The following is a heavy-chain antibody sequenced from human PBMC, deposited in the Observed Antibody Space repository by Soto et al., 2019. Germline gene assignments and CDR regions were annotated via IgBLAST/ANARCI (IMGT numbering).Heavy chain of an antibody. V-gene: IGHV3-23*01. CDR3: AKRRGAGGHFDY. CDR1: GFTFSSYA. Sequence: DVQLLESGGGLVQPEGSLRLSCAASGFTFSSYAMGWVRQGPGKGLEWVAVVSIGGSTHYADSVRGRFTISRDNSKNTLSLQTHSLTAEDTAVYFCAKRRGAGGHFDYWGQGALATVSS. D-gene: IGHD2-15*01. J-gene: IGHJ4*02. CDR2: VSIGGST.